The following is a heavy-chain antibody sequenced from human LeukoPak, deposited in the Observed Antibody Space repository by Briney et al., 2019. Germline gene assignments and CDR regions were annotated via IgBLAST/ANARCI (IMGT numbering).Heavy chain of an antibody. CDR1: GFTFSNYG. D-gene: IGHD3-3*01. CDR2: TDTSGNYI. J-gene: IGHJ4*02. CDR3: ARAKGMTIFGVVIPDY. V-gene: IGHV3-21*01. Sequence: PGGSLRLSCAASGFTFSNYGMNWVRQAPGKGLEWVSFTDTSGNYIYYGDSVKGRFTISRDNAKNTLYLQMNSLRAEDTAVYYCARAKGMTIFGVVIPDYWGQGTLVTVSS.